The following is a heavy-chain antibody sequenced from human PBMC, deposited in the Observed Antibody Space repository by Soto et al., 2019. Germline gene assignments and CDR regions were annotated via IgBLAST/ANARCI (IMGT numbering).Heavy chain of an antibody. CDR2: IIPIFGTA. D-gene: IGHD3-3*01. J-gene: IGHJ6*02. V-gene: IGHV1-69*13. CDR3: ARLLRFLEWDNYYYYGMDV. Sequence: ASVKVSCKASGGTFSSYAISWVRQAPGQGLEWMGGIIPIFGTANYAQKFQGRVTITADESTSTAYMELSSLRSEDTAVYYCARLLRFLEWDNYYYYGMDVWGQGTTVTVSS. CDR1: GGTFSSYA.